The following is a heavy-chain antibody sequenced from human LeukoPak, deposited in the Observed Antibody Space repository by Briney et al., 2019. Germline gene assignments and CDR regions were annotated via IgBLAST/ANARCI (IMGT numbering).Heavy chain of an antibody. CDR2: IYYSGST. CDR1: GGSISSSSYY. J-gene: IGHJ5*02. Sequence: SETLSLTSTVSGGSISSSSYYWGWIRQPPGKGLEWIGSIYYSGSTYYNPSLKSRVTISVDTSKNQFSPKLSSVTAADTAVHYCACRGSSLLQPGGNWFDPWGQGTLVTVSS. V-gene: IGHV4-39*01. D-gene: IGHD2-15*01. CDR3: ACRGSSLLQPGGNWFDP.